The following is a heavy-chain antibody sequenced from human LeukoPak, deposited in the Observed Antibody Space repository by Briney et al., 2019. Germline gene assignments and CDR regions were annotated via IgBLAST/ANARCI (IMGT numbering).Heavy chain of an antibody. CDR1: GYTFTGYY. D-gene: IGHD2-2*01. CDR3: ARVPGYCSSTSCPLWDY. CDR2: INPNSGGT. J-gene: IGHJ4*02. Sequence: ASVTVSFKASGYTFTGYYMHWVRQAPGQGLEWMGWINPNSGGTNYAQKFQGRVTMTRDTSISTAYMELSRLRSDDTAVYYCARVPGYCSSTSCPLWDYWGQGTLVTVSS. V-gene: IGHV1-2*02.